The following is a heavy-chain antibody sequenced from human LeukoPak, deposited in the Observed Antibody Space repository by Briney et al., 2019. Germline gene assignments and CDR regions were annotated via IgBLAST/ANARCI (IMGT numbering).Heavy chain of an antibody. CDR2: IHTSSDYI. Sequence: PGGSLRLSCAASGFTFSDYTMNWVRQIPGLEPEWVSSIHTSSDYIYYTDSVKGRFITSRDNAKNSLFLQMNSLRVEDTGFYFCTRKSAPFDLWGQGLLVTVSS. CDR1: GFTFSDYT. D-gene: IGHD3-3*01. CDR3: TRKSAPFDL. J-gene: IGHJ4*02. V-gene: IGHV3-21*01.